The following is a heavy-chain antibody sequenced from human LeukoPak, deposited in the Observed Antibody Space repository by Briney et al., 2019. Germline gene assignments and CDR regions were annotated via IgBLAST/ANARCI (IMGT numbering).Heavy chain of an antibody. CDR3: AKSFRSTSLDY. J-gene: IGHJ4*02. D-gene: IGHD2-2*01. V-gene: IGHV3-30*02. CDR1: GFTFSGSG. CDR2: IRYHGSDK. Sequence: PGGSLRLSCAASGFTFSGSGMHWVRQAPGKGLEWVAFIRYHGSDKYYADSVKGRFTISRDNSRNTLYLQMNSLRAGDTAVYYCAKSFRSTSLDYWGQGTLVTVSS.